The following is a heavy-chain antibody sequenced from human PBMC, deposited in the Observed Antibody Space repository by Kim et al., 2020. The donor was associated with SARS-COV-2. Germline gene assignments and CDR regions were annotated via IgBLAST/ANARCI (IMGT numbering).Heavy chain of an antibody. CDR3: ARQQPTRLVRRTPFFDY. V-gene: IGHV4-4*02. J-gene: IGHJ4*02. Sequence: LKSRVTISVDKSKNQFSLKLSSVTAADTAVYYCARQQPTRLVRRTPFFDYWGQGTLVTVSS. D-gene: IGHD3-9*01.